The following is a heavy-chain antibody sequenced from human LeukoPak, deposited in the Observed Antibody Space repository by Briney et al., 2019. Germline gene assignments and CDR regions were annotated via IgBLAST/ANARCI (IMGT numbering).Heavy chain of an antibody. D-gene: IGHD6-19*01. V-gene: IGHV3-9*01. J-gene: IGHJ4*02. CDR3: AISSGWYSYYFDY. CDR2: ISWNSGSI. Sequence: GRSLRLSCAASGFTFDDYAMHWVRQAPGKGLEWVSGISWNSGSIGYADSVKGRFTISRDNAKNSLYLQMNSLRAEDTALYYCAISSGWYSYYFDYWGQGTLVTVSS. CDR1: GFTFDDYA.